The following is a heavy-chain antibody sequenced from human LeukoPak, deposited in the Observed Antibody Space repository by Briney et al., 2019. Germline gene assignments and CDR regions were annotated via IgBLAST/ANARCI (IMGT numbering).Heavy chain of an antibody. CDR2: INHSGST. CDR1: GGSFSGYY. CDR3: ASGLGAWWPEPFA. Sequence: PSETLSLTCAVYGGSFSGYYWSWIRQPPGKGLEWIGEINHSGSTNYNPSLKSRVTISVDTSKNQFSLKLSSVTAADTAVYYCASGLGAWWPEPFAWGQGTLVTVSS. D-gene: IGHD2-8*02. J-gene: IGHJ5*02. V-gene: IGHV4-34*01.